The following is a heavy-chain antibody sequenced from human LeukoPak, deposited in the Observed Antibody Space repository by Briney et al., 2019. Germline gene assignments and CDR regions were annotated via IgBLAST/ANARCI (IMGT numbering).Heavy chain of an antibody. CDR3: ARVLSIAARLPCDY. J-gene: IGHJ4*02. CDR1: GFTFSSYE. Sequence: GGSLRLSCAASGFTFSSYEMNWVRQAPGKGLEWVSYISSSGSTIYYADSVKGRFTISRDNAKNSLYLQMNSLRAEDTAVYYCARVLSIAARLPCDYWGQGTLVNVSS. V-gene: IGHV3-48*03. D-gene: IGHD6-6*01. CDR2: ISSSGSTI.